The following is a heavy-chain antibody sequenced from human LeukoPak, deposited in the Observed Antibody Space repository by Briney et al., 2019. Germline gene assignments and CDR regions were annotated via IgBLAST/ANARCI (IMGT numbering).Heavy chain of an antibody. V-gene: IGHV4-39*01. CDR2: IYYSGST. J-gene: IGHJ5*02. CDR1: GGSISSSSYY. CDR3: ARRDSDNWFDP. D-gene: IGHD5-18*01. Sequence: ASETLSLTCTVSGGSISSSSYYWGWIRQPPGKGLEWIGSIYYSGSTYHNPSLKSRVTISVDTSKNQFSLKLSSVTAADTAVYYCARRDSDNWFDPWGQGTLVTVSS.